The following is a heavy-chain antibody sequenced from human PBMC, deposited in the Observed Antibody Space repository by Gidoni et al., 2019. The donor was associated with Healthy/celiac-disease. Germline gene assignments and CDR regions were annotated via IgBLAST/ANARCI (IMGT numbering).Heavy chain of an antibody. CDR2: ISGSGGST. V-gene: IGHV3-23*01. CDR3: ATQIRFLEWLFYDFDY. D-gene: IGHD3-3*01. CDR1: GFTFSSYA. Sequence: EVQLLESGGGLVQPGGSLRLSCAASGFTFSSYAMGWVRQAPGKGLEWVSAISGSGGSTYFADSVKGRFTISRDNSKNTLYLQMNSLRAEDTAVYYCATQIRFLEWLFYDFDYWGQGTLVTVSS. J-gene: IGHJ4*02.